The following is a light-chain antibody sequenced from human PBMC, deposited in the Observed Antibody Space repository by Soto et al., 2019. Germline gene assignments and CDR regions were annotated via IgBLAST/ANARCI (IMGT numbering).Light chain of an antibody. Sequence: DIQMTQSPSSLSASVGDTVTITCRASQNIIFYLNWYQQRIGKSPKLLIYAASNLQSGVPSRFSGSGSVTDFTLTISNLQPEDFATYFCQQSYTTPVYSFGQGTKLEIK. CDR2: AAS. J-gene: IGKJ2*01. CDR1: QNIIFY. V-gene: IGKV1-39*01. CDR3: QQSYTTPVYS.